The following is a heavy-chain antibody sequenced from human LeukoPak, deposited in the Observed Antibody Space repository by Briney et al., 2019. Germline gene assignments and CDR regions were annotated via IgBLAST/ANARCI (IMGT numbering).Heavy chain of an antibody. CDR1: GGSFSGYY. Sequence: SETLSLTCAVYGGSFSGYYWSWIRQPPGKGLGWIGEINHSGSTNYNPSLKSRVTISVGTSKNQFSLKLSSVTAADTAVYYCATNDCSSTSCPDDYWGQGTLVTVSS. CDR2: INHSGST. V-gene: IGHV4-34*01. J-gene: IGHJ4*02. CDR3: ATNDCSSTSCPDDY. D-gene: IGHD2-2*01.